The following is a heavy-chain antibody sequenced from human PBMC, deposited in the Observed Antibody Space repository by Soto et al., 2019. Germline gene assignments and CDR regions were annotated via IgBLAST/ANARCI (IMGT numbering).Heavy chain of an antibody. CDR3: ARGSVVAATLFDY. V-gene: IGHV4-31*03. J-gene: IGHJ4*02. Sequence: SETLSLTCTVPGGSISSGGYYWSWIRQHPGKGLEWIGYIYYSGSTYYNPSLKSRVTISVDTSKNQFSLKLSSVTAADTAVYYCARGSVVAATLFDYWGQGTLVTVSS. CDR2: IYYSGST. D-gene: IGHD2-15*01. CDR1: GGSISSGGYY.